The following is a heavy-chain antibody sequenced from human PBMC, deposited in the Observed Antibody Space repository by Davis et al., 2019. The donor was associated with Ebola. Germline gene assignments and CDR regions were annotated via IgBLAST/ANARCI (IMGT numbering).Heavy chain of an antibody. CDR1: GFTVSSNY. Sequence: GESLKISCAASGFTVSSNYMSWVRQAPGKGLEWVSVIYSGGSTYYADSVKGRFTISRDNSKNTLYLQMNSLRAEDTAVYYCARGGGSGYYYYWGQGTLVTVSS. V-gene: IGHV3-66*01. CDR2: IYSGGST. J-gene: IGHJ4*02. D-gene: IGHD3-22*01. CDR3: ARGGGSGYYYY.